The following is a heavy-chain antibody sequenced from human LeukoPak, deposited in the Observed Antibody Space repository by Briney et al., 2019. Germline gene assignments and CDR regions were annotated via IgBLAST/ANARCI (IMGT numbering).Heavy chain of an antibody. Sequence: IYYSGSTNYNPSLKSRVTISVDTSKNQFSLKLSSVTAADTAVYYCARSIVVVPAARGYMDVWGKGTTVTVSS. CDR3: ARSIVVVPAARGYMDV. CDR2: IYYSGST. V-gene: IGHV4-59*01. D-gene: IGHD2-2*01. J-gene: IGHJ6*03.